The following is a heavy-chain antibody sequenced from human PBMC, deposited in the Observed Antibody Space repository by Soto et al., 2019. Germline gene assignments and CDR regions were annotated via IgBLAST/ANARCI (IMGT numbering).Heavy chain of an antibody. CDR2: IYSGGST. CDR3: AGNLVTMVRGVIGYYYYGMDV. V-gene: IGHV3-53*01. Sequence: GGSLRLSCAASGFTVSSNYMSWVRQAPGKGLEWVSVIYSGGSTYYADSVKGRFTISRDNSKNTLYLQMNSLRAEDTAVYYCAGNLVTMVRGVIGYYYYGMDVWGQGTTVTVSS. CDR1: GFTVSSNY. D-gene: IGHD3-10*01. J-gene: IGHJ6*02.